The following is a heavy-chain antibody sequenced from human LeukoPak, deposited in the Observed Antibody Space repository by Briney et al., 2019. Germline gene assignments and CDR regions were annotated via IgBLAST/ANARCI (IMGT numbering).Heavy chain of an antibody. D-gene: IGHD6-19*01. CDR1: VFTLGDYA. CDR3: GKVAGVAGTLYGAFDI. J-gene: IGHJ3*02. CDR2: ISGEGTP. V-gene: IGHV3-43*02. Sequence: GGSLRLSCAASVFTLGDYAMYWVRHGRAKGLEGVSVISGEGTPYYADSVKGRFTISRDRSKNSLYLQMNSLRIEDTASYYCGKVAGVAGTLYGAFDIWGQGTMVTVSS.